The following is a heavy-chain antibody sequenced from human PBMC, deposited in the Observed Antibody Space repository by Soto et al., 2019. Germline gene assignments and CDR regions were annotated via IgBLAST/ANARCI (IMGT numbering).Heavy chain of an antibody. V-gene: IGHV1-18*01. D-gene: IGHD6-6*01. Sequence: QVQLVQSGAEVKKPGASVKVSCKASGYTFTNHGINWVRQAPGQGLEWLGWVSAYNGERRYAQRVQARVIMTTDTSTTTAYMELRSLRSDDTAVYYCSRGTSIPDSGDYWGQGTLVTVSS. CDR1: GYTFTNHG. CDR3: SRGTSIPDSGDY. J-gene: IGHJ4*01. CDR2: VSAYNGER.